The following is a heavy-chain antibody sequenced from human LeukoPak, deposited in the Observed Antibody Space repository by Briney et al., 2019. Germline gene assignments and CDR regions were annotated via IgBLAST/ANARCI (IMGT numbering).Heavy chain of an antibody. CDR2: INHSGST. D-gene: IGHD1-1*01. CDR1: GGSFSGYY. J-gene: IGHJ5*02. V-gene: IGHV4-34*01. Sequence: SETLSLTCAVYGGSFSGYYWSWIRQPPGKGLEWIGEINHSGSTNYNPSLKSRVTISVDTSKNQFSLELSSVTAADTAVYYCARNWNPHPNWFDPWGQGTLVTVSS. CDR3: ARNWNPHPNWFDP.